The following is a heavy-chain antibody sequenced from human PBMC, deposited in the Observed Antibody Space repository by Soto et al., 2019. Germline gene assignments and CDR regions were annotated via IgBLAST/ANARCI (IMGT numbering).Heavy chain of an antibody. CDR1: GDSVSSGNYY. D-gene: IGHD4-17*01. Sequence: SETLSLTCTVSGDSVSSGNYYWSWIRQPPGKGLEWIGSIYYSGSTYYNPSLKSRVTISVDTSKNQFSLKLSSVTAADTAVYYCARHIPPTVTTIDYWGQGTLVTVSS. CDR3: ARHIPPTVTTIDY. J-gene: IGHJ4*02. V-gene: IGHV4-39*01. CDR2: IYYSGST.